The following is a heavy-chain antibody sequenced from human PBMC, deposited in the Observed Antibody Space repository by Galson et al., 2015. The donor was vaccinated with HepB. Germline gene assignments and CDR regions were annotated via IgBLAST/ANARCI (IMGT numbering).Heavy chain of an antibody. CDR2: ISSSGSTI. D-gene: IGHD2-2*01. V-gene: IGHV3-11*01. CDR1: GFTFSDYY. Sequence: SLRLSCAASGFTFSDYYMSWIRQAPGKGLEWVSYISSSGSTIYYADSVKGRFTISRDNAKNSLYLQMNSLRAEDTAVYYCARDSSTSFWYFDLWGRGTLVTVSS. CDR3: ARDSSTSFWYFDL. J-gene: IGHJ2*01.